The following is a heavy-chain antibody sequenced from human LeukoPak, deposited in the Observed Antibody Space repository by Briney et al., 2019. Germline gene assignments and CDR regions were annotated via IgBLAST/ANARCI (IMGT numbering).Heavy chain of an antibody. CDR2: IKSKTDGGTT. CDR1: GFTFSNAW. V-gene: IGHV3-15*01. J-gene: IGHJ4*02. CDR3: TTDNYYDSSGYRRDY. D-gene: IGHD3-22*01. Sequence: GRSLRLSCAASGFTFSNAWMSWVRQAPGKGLKWVGRIKSKTDGGTTDYAAPVKGRFTISRDDSKNTLYLQMNSLKTEDTAVYYCTTDNYYDSSGYRRDYWGQGTLVTVSS.